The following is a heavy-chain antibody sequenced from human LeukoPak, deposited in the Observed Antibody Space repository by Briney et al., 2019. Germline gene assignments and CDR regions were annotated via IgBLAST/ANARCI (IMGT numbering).Heavy chain of an antibody. V-gene: IGHV4-34*01. CDR2: INHSGST. J-gene: IGHJ6*02. D-gene: IGHD3-10*01. CDR3: ARGGWFGEEKGMDV. Sequence: SETLSLTCAVYGGSFSGYYWSWIRQPPGKGLEWIGEINHSGSTNYNPSPKSRVTISVDTSKNQFSLKLSSVTAADTAVYYCARGGWFGEEKGMDVWGQGTTVTVSS. CDR1: GGSFSGYY.